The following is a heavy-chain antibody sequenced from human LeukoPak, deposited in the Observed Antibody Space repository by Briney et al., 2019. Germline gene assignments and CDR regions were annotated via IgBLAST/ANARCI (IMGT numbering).Heavy chain of an antibody. D-gene: IGHD1-7*01. Sequence: SETLSLTCTISGGSISSSSYYWGWIRQPPGKGLEWIVYIYYNGSTNYNPSLKSRVTISVDTSKNQFSLKLSSVTAADAALYYCARVRSGGTYYYYYMDVWGRGTPVTVSS. CDR2: IYYNGST. V-gene: IGHV4-61*05. CDR1: GGSISSSSYY. CDR3: ARVRSGGTYYYYYMDV. J-gene: IGHJ6*03.